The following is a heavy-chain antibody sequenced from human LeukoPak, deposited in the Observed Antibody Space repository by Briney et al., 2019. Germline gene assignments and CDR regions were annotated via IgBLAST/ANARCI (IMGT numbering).Heavy chain of an antibody. D-gene: IGHD2-15*01. J-gene: IGHJ4*02. CDR1: GGSISRGGSY. CDR3: AREALGYCSGGNCYRFDK. Sequence: SETLSLTCSVSGGSISRGGSYWSWIRHHPGKGLEWLGYIYYSGSIYYNPSLKSRVTISLDTSKNQFSLTLKSVTAADTAVYYCAREALGYCSGGNCYRFDKWGQGTLVAVSS. CDR2: IYYSGSI. V-gene: IGHV4-31*03.